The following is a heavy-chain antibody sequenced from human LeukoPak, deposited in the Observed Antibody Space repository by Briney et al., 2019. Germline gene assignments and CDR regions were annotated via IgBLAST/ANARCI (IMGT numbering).Heavy chain of an antibody. Sequence: GGSLRLSCAGSGFSFSTYAMTWVRQAPGMGLESVSAISGSGGYTYYADSVKGRFNISRDNTKNTLYLQMNSLRAEDTAIYYCAKAEGKNPTGGRWLDWGQGTLVTVSS. CDR1: GFSFSTYA. J-gene: IGHJ4*02. CDR2: ISGSGGYT. V-gene: IGHV3-23*01. D-gene: IGHD6-19*01. CDR3: AKAEGKNPTGGRWLD.